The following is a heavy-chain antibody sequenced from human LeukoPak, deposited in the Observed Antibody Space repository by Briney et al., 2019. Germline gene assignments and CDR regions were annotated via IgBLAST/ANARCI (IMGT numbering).Heavy chain of an antibody. Sequence: GGSLRLSCAASGFTFSSYAMHWVRQAPGKGLEWVAVISYDGSNKYYADSVKGRFTISRDNSKNTLYLQMNSLRAEDTAVYYCARDYYGSGTPGGLNYWGQGTLSPSPQ. J-gene: IGHJ4*02. V-gene: IGHV3-30-3*01. D-gene: IGHD3-10*01. CDR2: ISYDGSNK. CDR1: GFTFSSYA. CDR3: ARDYYGSGTPGGLNY.